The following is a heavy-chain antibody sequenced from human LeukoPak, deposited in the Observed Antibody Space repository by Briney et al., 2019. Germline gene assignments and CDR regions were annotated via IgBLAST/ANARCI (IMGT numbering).Heavy chain of an antibody. CDR2: IRYDGSNK. D-gene: IGHD2-8*01. J-gene: IGHJ5*02. CDR3: AREMGSWFDP. Sequence: PGGSLRLSCAASGFTFSSYGMHWVRQAPGKGLEWVAFIRYDGSNKYYTDSVKGRFTISRDNSKNTLYLQMNSLRAEDTAVYYCAREMGSWFDPWGQGTLVTVSS. CDR1: GFTFSSYG. V-gene: IGHV3-30*02.